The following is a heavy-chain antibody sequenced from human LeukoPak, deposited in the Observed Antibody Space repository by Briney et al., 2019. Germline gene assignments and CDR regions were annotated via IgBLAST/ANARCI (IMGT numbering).Heavy chain of an antibody. CDR2: TYYRSKWYN. V-gene: IGHV6-1*01. J-gene: IGHJ1*01. Sequence: SQTLSLTCAISGDSVSSNSAAWDWNRQSPSRGLEWLGRTYYRSKWYNDYAVSVKSRITINPDTSKNQFSLQLNSVTPEDTAVYYCTRTKDGYFQNWGQGTLVSVSS. CDR1: GDSVSSNSAA. CDR3: TRTKDGYFQN.